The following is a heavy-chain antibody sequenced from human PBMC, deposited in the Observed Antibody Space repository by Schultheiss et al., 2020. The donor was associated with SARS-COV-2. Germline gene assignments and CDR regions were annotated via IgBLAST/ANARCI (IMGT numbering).Heavy chain of an antibody. CDR1: GFTFISYW. J-gene: IGHJ6*02. D-gene: IGHD3-3*01. V-gene: IGHV3-74*01. Sequence: GGSLRLSCAASGFTFISYWMHWVRQVPGKGLVWVSRINSDATSTNYADSVKGRFTISRDNSKNTLYLQMNSLRAEDTAVYYCARDHYDFWSGYFSWGHYGMDVWGQGTTVTVSS. CDR2: INSDATST. CDR3: ARDHYDFWSGYFSWGHYGMDV.